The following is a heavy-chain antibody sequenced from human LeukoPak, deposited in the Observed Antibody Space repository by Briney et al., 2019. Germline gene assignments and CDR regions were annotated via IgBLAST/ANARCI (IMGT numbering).Heavy chain of an antibody. J-gene: IGHJ4*02. Sequence: PSETLSLTCTVSGGSVSSYYWSWIRQPPGKGLEWIGYIYYSGSTNYNPSPKSRVTISVDTSKNQFSLKLSSVTAADTAVYYCASLYSNYWGQGTLVTVSS. CDR3: ASLYSNY. D-gene: IGHD2-21*01. CDR2: IYYSGST. V-gene: IGHV4-59*02. CDR1: GGSVSSYY.